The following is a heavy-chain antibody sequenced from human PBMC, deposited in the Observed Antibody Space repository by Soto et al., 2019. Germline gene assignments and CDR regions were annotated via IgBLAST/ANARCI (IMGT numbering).Heavy chain of an antibody. V-gene: IGHV3-64*01. D-gene: IGHD3-10*01. J-gene: IGHJ3*02. CDR2: ISFNGGST. Sequence: PGGLIRVPSAAAGGPFSDYAMHWVRQAKGKGLEYVSAISFNGGSTFYANSLKDRFTISRDNSKNTLYLQMGSLRAEDMAVYYCARGYYYASGLPLAFDIWGQGTMVTV. CDR3: ARGYYYASGLPLAFDI. CDR1: GGPFSDYA.